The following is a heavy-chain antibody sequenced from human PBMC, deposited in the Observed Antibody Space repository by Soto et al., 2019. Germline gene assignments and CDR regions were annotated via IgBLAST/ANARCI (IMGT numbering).Heavy chain of an antibody. CDR2: ISGSGGDT. CDR1: GFAFSSYA. Sequence: GGSLRLSCAASGFAFSSYAMSWVRQVPGKGLEWVSAISGSGGDTYYADSVKGRFTISRDNYKNTLYLEMNSLRAEDTAVYYCAKDDVEVVVALFFYWGQGTLVTVSS. CDR3: AKDDVEVVVALFFY. V-gene: IGHV3-23*01. J-gene: IGHJ4*02. D-gene: IGHD2-15*01.